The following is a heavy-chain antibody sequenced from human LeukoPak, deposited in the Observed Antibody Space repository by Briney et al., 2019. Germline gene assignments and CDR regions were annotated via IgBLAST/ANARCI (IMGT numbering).Heavy chain of an antibody. CDR1: GFTFSSYA. J-gene: IGHJ4*02. V-gene: IGHV3-23*01. Sequence: GGSLRLSCAASGFTFSSYAMSWVRQAPGKGVEWVSAISGSGGSTYYADSVKGRFTISRDNSKNTLYLQMNSLRAEDTAVYYCAKDQGRRYYDSSGYYYYWGQGTLVTVSS. CDR2: ISGSGGST. CDR3: AKDQGRRYYDSSGYYYY. D-gene: IGHD3-22*01.